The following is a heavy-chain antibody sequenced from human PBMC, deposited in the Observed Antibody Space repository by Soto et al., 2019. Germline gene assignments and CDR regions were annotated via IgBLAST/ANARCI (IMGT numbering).Heavy chain of an antibody. CDR1: GGSISSSSYY. Sequence: SETLSLTCTVSGGSISSSSYYWGWIRQPPGKGLEWIGSIYYSGSTYYNPSLKSRVTISVDTSKNQFSLKLSSVTAADTAVYYCARGYCTNGVCYKLLFVYWGQGTLVTVSS. CDR2: IYYSGST. J-gene: IGHJ4*02. V-gene: IGHV4-39*07. CDR3: ARGYCTNGVCYKLLFVY. D-gene: IGHD2-8*01.